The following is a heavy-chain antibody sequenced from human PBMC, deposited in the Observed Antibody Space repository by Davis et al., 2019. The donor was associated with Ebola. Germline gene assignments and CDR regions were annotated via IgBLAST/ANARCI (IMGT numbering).Heavy chain of an antibody. CDR2: IKQDGSEK. V-gene: IGHV3-7*01. CDR3: ASDYSTSWYSGGYNY. D-gene: IGHD6-13*01. Sequence: PGGSLRLSCAASGFTFSSYWMSWVRQAPGKGLEWVANIKQDGSEKYYVDSVKGRFTISRDNAKNSLYLQMNSLGVEDTAVYYCASDYSTSWYSGGYNYWGQGALVTVSS. J-gene: IGHJ4*02. CDR1: GFTFSSYW.